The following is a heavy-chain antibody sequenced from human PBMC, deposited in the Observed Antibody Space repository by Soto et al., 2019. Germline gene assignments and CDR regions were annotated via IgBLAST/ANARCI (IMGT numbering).Heavy chain of an antibody. D-gene: IGHD6-13*01. V-gene: IGHV4-39*01. Sequence: SETLSLTCSVYGASVTSSSYYLGWIRQPPGKGLEWIGRIYYSGSTQYNPSLKSRVTISVDTPKNQFSLKLSSVTAADTAVYYCARHWEQLVSFDYWXQGILVT. CDR2: IYYSGST. J-gene: IGHJ4*02. CDR1: GASVTSSSYY. CDR3: ARHWEQLVSFDY.